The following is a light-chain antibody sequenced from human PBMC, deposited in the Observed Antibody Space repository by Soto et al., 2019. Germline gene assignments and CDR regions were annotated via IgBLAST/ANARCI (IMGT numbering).Light chain of an antibody. CDR3: EQYKSWPYT. CDR2: GAS. J-gene: IGKJ2*01. CDR1: QSVSDK. Sequence: EIVMTQSPATLSVSPGERATLSCRASQSVSDKSAWYQQKPGQAPRLLIFGASTRATGIPARFSGSGSETEFTLTISSLQSEDFAVYYCEQYKSWPYTFGRGPRWIS. V-gene: IGKV3-15*01.